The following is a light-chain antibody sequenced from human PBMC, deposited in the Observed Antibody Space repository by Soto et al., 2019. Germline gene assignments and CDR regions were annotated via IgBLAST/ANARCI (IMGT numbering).Light chain of an antibody. J-gene: IGKJ1*01. CDR1: QSISST. Sequence: EIGMTQSPVTLSVSPGERATLSCRASQSISSTLAWYQLKPGQSPRLLIYDASTRATGIPARFSGSGSGTEFTLTISSLQSEDFAVYYCQQYNNRPHTFGQGTKVEIK. CDR3: QQYNNRPHT. CDR2: DAS. V-gene: IGKV3-15*01.